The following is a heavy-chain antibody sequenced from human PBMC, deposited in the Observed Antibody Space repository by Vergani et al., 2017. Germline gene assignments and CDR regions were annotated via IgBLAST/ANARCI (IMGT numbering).Heavy chain of an antibody. J-gene: IGHJ4*02. Sequence: QVQLVQSGAEVKKPGASVKVSCKASGYTFTSYYMHWVRQAPGQGLEWMGIINPSGGSTSYAQKFQGRVTMTRDTSTSTVYMELSSLRSEDTAVYYCATRLGYYYDSSGYFPFDYWGQGTLVTVSS. V-gene: IGHV1-46*03. CDR3: ATRLGYYYDSSGYFPFDY. CDR1: GYTFTSYY. CDR2: INPSGGST. D-gene: IGHD3-22*01.